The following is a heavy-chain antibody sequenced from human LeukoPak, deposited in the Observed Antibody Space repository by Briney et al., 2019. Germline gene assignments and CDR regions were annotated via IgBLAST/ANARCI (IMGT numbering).Heavy chain of an antibody. Sequence: PSETLSLTCTVSCGSISSYYWSWIRQPPGKGLEWIGYIYYSGSTNYNPSLKSRVTISVDTSKNQFSLKLSSVTAADTAVYYCARGGSGWYSNYWGQGTLVTVSS. D-gene: IGHD6-19*01. CDR2: IYYSGST. V-gene: IGHV4-59*01. CDR1: CGSISSYY. J-gene: IGHJ4*02. CDR3: ARGGSGWYSNY.